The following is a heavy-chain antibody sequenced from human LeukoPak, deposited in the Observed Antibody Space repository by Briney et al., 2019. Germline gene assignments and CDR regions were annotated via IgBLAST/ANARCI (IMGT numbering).Heavy chain of an antibody. D-gene: IGHD3-22*01. CDR3: ARAQAENDSSGDYYNYGMDV. CDR2: INGNGNT. Sequence: GASVKVSCKASGYTFTTYAMHWVRQAPGQRLEWMGWINGNGNTKYSQKFQGRVTITRDTSATTAYMELSSLRSADTAVYYCARAQAENDSSGDYYNYGMDVWGQGITVTVAS. J-gene: IGHJ6*02. V-gene: IGHV1-3*01. CDR1: GYTFTTYA.